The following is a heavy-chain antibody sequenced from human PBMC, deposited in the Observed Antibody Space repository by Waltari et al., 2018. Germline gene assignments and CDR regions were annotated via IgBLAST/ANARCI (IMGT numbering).Heavy chain of an antibody. V-gene: IGHV1-3*01. D-gene: IGHD3-16*01. CDR3: ARRPTFDYDPNRAEGWYFDL. CDR1: GYTFTSYA. Sequence: QVQLVQSGAEVKKPGASVKVSCKASGYTFTSYAMHWVRQAPGQRLEWMGWINAGNGNTKYSQKFQGRVTITRDTSASTAYMELSSLRSEDTAVYYCARRPTFDYDPNRAEGWYFDLWGRGTLVTVSS. CDR2: INAGNGNT. J-gene: IGHJ2*01.